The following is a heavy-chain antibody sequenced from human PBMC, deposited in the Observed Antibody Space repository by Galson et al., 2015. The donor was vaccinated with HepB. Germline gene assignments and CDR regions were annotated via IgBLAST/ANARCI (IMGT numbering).Heavy chain of an antibody. Sequence: SLRLSCAASGFIFNVYSMHWVRQAPVKGLEWVSVISSDGINKYYADSVKGRFTISRDNSKNMLFLQMNSLRAEDAAMYYCARGVSGSGTAFDIWGQGTMVTVSS. J-gene: IGHJ3*02. CDR1: GFIFNVYS. D-gene: IGHD3-10*01. V-gene: IGHV3-30*04. CDR3: ARGVSGSGTAFDI. CDR2: ISSDGINK.